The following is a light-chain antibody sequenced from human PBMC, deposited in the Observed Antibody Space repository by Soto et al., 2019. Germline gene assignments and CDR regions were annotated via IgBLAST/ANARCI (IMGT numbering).Light chain of an antibody. Sequence: DIQMTQSPSTLSASVGDRVTITCRARQSISSWLAWYQQKPGTAPKLLIYAASTLESGVPSRFSGSRSGTEFTLTVSSLQPDDFATYYCQQYNDSFPYTFGQGTKLEIK. CDR3: QQYNDSFPYT. CDR2: AAS. CDR1: QSISSW. J-gene: IGKJ2*01. V-gene: IGKV1-5*03.